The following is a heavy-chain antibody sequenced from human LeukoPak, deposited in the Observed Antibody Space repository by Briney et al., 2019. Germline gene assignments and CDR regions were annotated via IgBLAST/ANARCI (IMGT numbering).Heavy chain of an antibody. CDR3: ARDPSRFGEFGFNDY. V-gene: IGHV3-30-3*01. Sequence: GRSLRLSCVASGLTFSTYAVHWVRQAPGKGLEWVSTISYDGSNKYYVDSVKGRFTISRDNSKNTLYLRMNSLRLEDTAVYYCARDPSRFGEFGFNDYWGQGTLITVSS. CDR1: GLTFSTYA. CDR2: ISYDGSNK. D-gene: IGHD3-10*01. J-gene: IGHJ4*02.